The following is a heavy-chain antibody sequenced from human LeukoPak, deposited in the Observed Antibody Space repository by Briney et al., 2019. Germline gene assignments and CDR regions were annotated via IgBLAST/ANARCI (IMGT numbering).Heavy chain of an antibody. V-gene: IGHV3-64*01. CDR1: GFTFSSYA. CDR3: ARLGSTSPRDYYYYGMDV. J-gene: IGHJ6*02. CDR2: ISSNGGST. Sequence: GGSLRLSCAASGFTFSSYAMHWVRQAPGKGLEYVSAISSNGGSTYYANSVKGRFTISRDNSKNTLYLRMGSLRAEDMAVYYCARLGSTSPRDYYYYGMDVWGQGTTVTVSS. D-gene: IGHD2-2*01.